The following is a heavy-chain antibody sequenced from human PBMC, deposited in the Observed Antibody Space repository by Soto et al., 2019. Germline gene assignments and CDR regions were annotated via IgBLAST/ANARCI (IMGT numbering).Heavy chain of an antibody. CDR1: GFTFRVYW. CDR3: ARRGANDRSGYYY. CDR2: INTDGSST. Sequence: EVQLVESGGGLVQPGGSLRLSCAASGFTFRVYWMHWVRQAPGKGLVWVSRINTDGSSTSYADSVKGRFTISRDNAKNTLYLQLNSLRAEDTAVYYCARRGANDRSGYYYWGQGTLVTVSS. V-gene: IGHV3-74*01. D-gene: IGHD3-22*01. J-gene: IGHJ4*02.